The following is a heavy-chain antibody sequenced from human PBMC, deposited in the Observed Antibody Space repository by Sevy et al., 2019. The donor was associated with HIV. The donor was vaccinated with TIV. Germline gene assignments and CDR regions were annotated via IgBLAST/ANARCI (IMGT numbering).Heavy chain of an antibody. V-gene: IGHV1-69*13. J-gene: IGHJ4*02. D-gene: IGHD3-22*01. CDR3: ARDPYYYDSSGYSYFGY. Sequence: ASVKVSCKASGGTFSSYAISWVRQAPGQGLEWMGRIIPIFGTANYAQKFQGRVTITADESTSTAYMELSSLRSEDTAMYYCARDPYYYDSSGYSYFGYWGQGTLVTVSS. CDR1: GGTFSSYA. CDR2: IIPIFGTA.